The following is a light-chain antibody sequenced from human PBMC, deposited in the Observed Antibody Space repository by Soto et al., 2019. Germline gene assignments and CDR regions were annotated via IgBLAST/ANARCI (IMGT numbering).Light chain of an antibody. CDR1: QSVSSSY. J-gene: IGKJ3*01. CDR3: QQDYTRFI. Sequence: PGERVTLSCRASQSVSSSYLTWYQQKPGQAPRLLIYGASTRATSIPARFSGSGSGTDFTLTISSLQPEDFAVYYCQQDYTRFIFGLGT. V-gene: IGKV3D-7*01. CDR2: GAS.